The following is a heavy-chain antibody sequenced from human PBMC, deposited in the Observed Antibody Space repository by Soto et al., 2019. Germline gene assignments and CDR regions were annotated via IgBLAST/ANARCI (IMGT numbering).Heavy chain of an antibody. Sequence: QITLKESGPSLVKPTQTLTLTCTFSGFSLSTTGVGVGWIRQPPGKALECLALIYWDNDKRYSPSLKSRLPVTKDTSRNRVVLTMPNMDPVDTGTYYCAHRLCDSSCDWDVGFFDYWGQGALVTVSS. CDR1: GFSLSTTGVG. D-gene: IGHD3-22*01. CDR3: AHRLCDSSCDWDVGFFDY. J-gene: IGHJ4*02. V-gene: IGHV2-5*02. CDR2: IYWDNDK.